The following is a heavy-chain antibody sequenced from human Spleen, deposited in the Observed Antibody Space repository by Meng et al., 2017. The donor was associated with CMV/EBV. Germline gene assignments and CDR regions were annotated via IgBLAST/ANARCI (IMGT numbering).Heavy chain of an antibody. D-gene: IGHD6-6*01. CDR2: ISHDGSNE. Sequence: GESLKISCVASGFSFKVYAIHWVRQAPGKGLEWLAIISHDGSNEFYADSVKGRFTISRDNSKNTLYLQVTSLGAEDTAVYYCARATAPRPAFYYYYGMDVWGQGTTVTVSS. J-gene: IGHJ6*02. V-gene: IGHV3-30*04. CDR3: ARATAPRPAFYYYYGMDV. CDR1: GFSFKVYA.